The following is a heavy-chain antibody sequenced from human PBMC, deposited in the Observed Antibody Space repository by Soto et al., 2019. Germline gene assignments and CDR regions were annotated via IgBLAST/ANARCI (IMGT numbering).Heavy chain of an antibody. Sequence: VKLKKWGAGLLRPSEPLSLPCAANGGSLSGYYWSWIRQPPGKGLEWIGEINHSGSTNYNPSLKSRVTISVDTSKNQFSLKLSSVTAADTAVYYCARGRGSGWYLGDYWGQGTLVTVSS. CDR3: ARGRGSGWYLGDY. CDR2: INHSGST. V-gene: IGHV4-34*01. CDR1: GGSLSGYY. J-gene: IGHJ4*02. D-gene: IGHD6-19*01.